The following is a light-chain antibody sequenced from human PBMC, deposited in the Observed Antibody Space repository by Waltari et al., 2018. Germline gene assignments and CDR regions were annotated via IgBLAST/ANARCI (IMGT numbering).Light chain of an antibody. V-gene: IGLV2-23*02. CDR2: DVT. J-gene: IGLJ2*01. CDR1: SSDVGVSIY. CDR3: CSYAGSSTLV. Sequence: QSALTQPASVSGSPRQSITISCTGTSSDVGVSIYVPWSQQHQGKAPKLMIYDVTNRPSGVSDRFFGSKSGNTASLTISGLQAEDEADYYCCSYAGSSTLVFGGGTKLTVL.